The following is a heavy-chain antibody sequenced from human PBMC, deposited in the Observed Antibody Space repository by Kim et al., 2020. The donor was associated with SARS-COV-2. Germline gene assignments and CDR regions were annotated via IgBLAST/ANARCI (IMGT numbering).Heavy chain of an antibody. D-gene: IGHD4-17*01. CDR1: GFTFSNYA. V-gene: IGHV3-23*01. CDR3: AKGGYGFGC. CDR2: VSSGGGGT. Sequence: GGSLRLSCAASGFTFSNYAMSWVRQAPGKGLEWVSAVSSGGGGTYYADSVKGRFTISRDNSKNTLYLQMNSLRAEDTAIYYCAKGGYGFGCWGQGTLVTVSS. J-gene: IGHJ4*02.